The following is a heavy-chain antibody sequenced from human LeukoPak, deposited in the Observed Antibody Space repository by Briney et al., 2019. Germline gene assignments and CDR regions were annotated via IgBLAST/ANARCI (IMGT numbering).Heavy chain of an antibody. V-gene: IGHV3-23*01. J-gene: IGHJ4*02. CDR2: IRGSGGST. Sequence: PGGSLRLSCAASGFTFSSYAMSWVRQAPGKGLEWVSAIRGSGGSTSYADSVKGRFTISRDNSENTLYLQINSLRAEDTAVYYCAKANYDSSAYYWSDWGQGTLVIVSS. CDR1: GFTFSSYA. CDR3: AKANYDSSAYYWSD. D-gene: IGHD3-22*01.